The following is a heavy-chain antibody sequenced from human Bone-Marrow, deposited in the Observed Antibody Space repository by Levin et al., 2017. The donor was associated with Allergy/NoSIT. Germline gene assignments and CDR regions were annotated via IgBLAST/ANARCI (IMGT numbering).Heavy chain of an antibody. CDR1: LASITTNY. D-gene: IGHD1-26*01. Sequence: PSETLSLTCTVFLASITTNYWSWIRQSPGRGLEWIGQISYTGGTNFNPSLKSRVTMSIDTSKNQFSLNLYFVSAADTAIYYCVRDIRAVGATRYFDHWGQGTLVTVSS. J-gene: IGHJ4*02. CDR2: ISYTGGT. CDR3: VRDIRAVGATRYFDH. V-gene: IGHV4-59*12.